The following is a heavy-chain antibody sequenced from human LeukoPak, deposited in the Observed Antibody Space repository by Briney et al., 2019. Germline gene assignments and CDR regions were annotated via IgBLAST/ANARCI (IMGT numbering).Heavy chain of an antibody. CDR1: GYTFTDYC. Sequence: ASVKVSCKTSGYTFTDYCMHWVRQAPGQGLEWKGWIIPNNGGTNYAQKFQGRVTMTRDTSISTAFMDLSRLRSDDTAIYYCARANQNYFDYWGQGTLVTVSS. CDR3: ARANQNYFDY. V-gene: IGHV1-2*02. J-gene: IGHJ4*02. CDR2: IIPNNGGT.